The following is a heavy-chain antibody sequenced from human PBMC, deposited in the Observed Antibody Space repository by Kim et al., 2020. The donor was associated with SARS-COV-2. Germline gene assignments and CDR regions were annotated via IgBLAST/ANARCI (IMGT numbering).Heavy chain of an antibody. CDR3: ARAVEMATISLYYFDY. Sequence: LQGRATMTTDTSTSTAYMELRSLRSDDTAVYYCARAVEMATISLYYFDYWGQGTLVTVSS. V-gene: IGHV1-18*01. J-gene: IGHJ4*02. D-gene: IGHD5-12*01.